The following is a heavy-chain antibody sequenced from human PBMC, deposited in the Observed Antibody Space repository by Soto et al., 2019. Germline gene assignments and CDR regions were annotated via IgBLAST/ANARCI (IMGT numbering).Heavy chain of an antibody. CDR2: IKQDGSEK. V-gene: IGHV3-7*01. CDR1: GFTFSSYW. D-gene: IGHD6-6*01. CDR3: ARNDIAARPYAFDI. Sequence: EVQLVESGGGLVQPGGSLRLSCAASGFTFSSYWMSWVRQAPGKGLEWVANIKQDGSEKYYVDSVKGRFTISRDNAKNSLYLQMNSLRAEDTAVYYCARNDIAARPYAFDIWGQGTMVTVSS. J-gene: IGHJ3*02.